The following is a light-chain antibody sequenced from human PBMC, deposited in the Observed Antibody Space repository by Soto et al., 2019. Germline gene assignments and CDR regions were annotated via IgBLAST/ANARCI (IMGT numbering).Light chain of an antibody. CDR2: EVS. CDR3: SSYTTTTAWV. CDR1: SSDVGAYKY. J-gene: IGLJ3*02. V-gene: IGLV2-14*01. Sequence: QSFLTQPASVSGSPGQSITISCTGSSSDVGAYKYVSWFQQHPGKAPKLIIYEVSNRPSGVSDRFSGSKSGNTASLTISGLQAEDEADYHCSSYTTTTAWVFGGGTKLTVL.